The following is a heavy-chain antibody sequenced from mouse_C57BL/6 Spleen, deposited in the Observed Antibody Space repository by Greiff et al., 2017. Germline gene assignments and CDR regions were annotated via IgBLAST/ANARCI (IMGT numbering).Heavy chain of an antibody. D-gene: IGHD2-3*01. CDR3: AGGWFLARDF. Sequence: EVQLLQSGAGLVKPGASVKLSCTVSGFTIKAYYMHWVKQRTDQGLVWIGRIYPEDGEIKYAPKFQGKATITADTSSNTAYLQLSSLTSEDTAVYYCAGGWFLARDFGGRGTAATV. V-gene: IGHV14-2*01. CDR2: IYPEDGEI. J-gene: IGHJ4*01. CDR1: GFTIKAYY.